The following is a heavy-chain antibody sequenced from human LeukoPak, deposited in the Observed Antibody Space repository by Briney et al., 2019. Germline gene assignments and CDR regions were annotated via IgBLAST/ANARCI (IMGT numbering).Heavy chain of an antibody. D-gene: IGHD7-27*01. J-gene: IGHJ6*03. Sequence: ASVKVSCKASGYTFTSYYMHWVRQAPGQGLEWMGIINPSGGSTSYAQKFQGRVTMTRDMSTITVYMELSSLRSEDTAVYYCARDGNWGSDNYYYMDVWGKGTTVTVSS. V-gene: IGHV1-46*01. CDR2: INPSGGST. CDR3: ARDGNWGSDNYYYMDV. CDR1: GYTFTSYY.